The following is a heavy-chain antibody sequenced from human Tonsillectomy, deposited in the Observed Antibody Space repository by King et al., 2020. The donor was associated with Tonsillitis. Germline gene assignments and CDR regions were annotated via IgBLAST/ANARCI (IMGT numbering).Heavy chain of an antibody. CDR3: ARVGTYCSGGSCAPYYYYGMDV. CDR2: IYTSGST. CDR1: GGSISSYY. D-gene: IGHD2-15*01. Sequence: VQLQESGPGLVKPSETLSLTCTVSGGSISSYYWSWIRQPAGKGLEWIGRIYTSGSTNYNPSLKSRVTMSVDTSKNQFSLKLSSVTAADTAVYYCARVGTYCSGGSCAPYYYYGMDVWGQGTTVTVSS. V-gene: IGHV4-4*07. J-gene: IGHJ6*02.